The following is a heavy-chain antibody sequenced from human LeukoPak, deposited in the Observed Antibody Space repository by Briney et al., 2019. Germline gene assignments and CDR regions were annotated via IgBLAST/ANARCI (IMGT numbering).Heavy chain of an antibody. CDR2: FYSGGNT. CDR1: GFTFSSYW. CDR3: ARGGSYSAFDI. V-gene: IGHV3-66*01. J-gene: IGHJ3*02. Sequence: GGSLRLSCAASGFTFSSYWMSWVRQAPGKGLEWVSVFYSGGNTYYADSVKGRFTISRDNSKNTLYLQMNSLRAEDTAVYYCARGGSYSAFDIWGQGTMVTVSS. D-gene: IGHD1-26*01.